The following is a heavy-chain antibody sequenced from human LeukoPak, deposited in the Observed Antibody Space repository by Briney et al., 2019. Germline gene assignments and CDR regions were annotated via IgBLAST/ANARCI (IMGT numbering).Heavy chain of an antibody. CDR1: GFTFTNYW. J-gene: IGHJ5*01. CDR2: IKEDGSQK. CDR3: ARLKDAVTIFDC. D-gene: IGHD4-17*01. Sequence: PGGSLRLSCIASGFTFTNYWMSWVRQAPGKGLEWVATIKEDGSQKYYVDSVKGRFTISRDNTKNSLYVQVNSLRAEDTAVYYCARLKDAVTIFDCWGQGILVTVSS. V-gene: IGHV3-7*01.